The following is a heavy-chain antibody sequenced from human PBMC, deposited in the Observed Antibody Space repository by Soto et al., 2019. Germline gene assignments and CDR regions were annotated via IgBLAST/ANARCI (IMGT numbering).Heavy chain of an antibody. J-gene: IGHJ4*02. CDR1: GYIFSAYY. V-gene: IGHV1-46*01. CDR2: VNGSGGGT. Sequence: QVQVVQSGAEVKKPGASVRVSCKAAGYIFSAYYIHWVRQAPGQGLEWMGMVNGSGGGTDYEQKFQGRVTVTTDTSKTTVYMELSSLRSEDTAVYYCARECSGSEHWGQGTRVTVS. D-gene: IGHD2-15*01. CDR3: ARECSGSEH.